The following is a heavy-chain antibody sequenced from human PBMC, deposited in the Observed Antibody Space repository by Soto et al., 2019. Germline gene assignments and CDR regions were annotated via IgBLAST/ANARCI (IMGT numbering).Heavy chain of an antibody. D-gene: IGHD3-10*01. CDR2: IYYSGST. CDR3: ARLGDYYGSGSYYSYYFDY. V-gene: IGHV4-39*01. CDR1: GGSISSSSYY. Sequence: SETLSLTCTVSGGSISSSSYYWGWIRQPPGKGLEWIGSIYYSGSTYYNPSLKSRVTISINTSKNQFSLVLSSVTAADTAVYYCARLGDYYGSGSYYSYYFDYWGQGTLVTVSS. J-gene: IGHJ4*02.